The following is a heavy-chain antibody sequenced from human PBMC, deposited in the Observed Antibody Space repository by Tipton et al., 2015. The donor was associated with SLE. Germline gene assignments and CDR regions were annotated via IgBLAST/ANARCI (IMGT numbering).Heavy chain of an antibody. D-gene: IGHD1-1*01. CDR1: GGSFSGYY. Sequence: GLVKPSETLSLTCAVYGGSFSGYYWSWIRQPPGKGLEWIGEINHSGSTNYNPSLKSRVTISVDTSKNQFSLKLSSVTAADTAVYYCARSSVGTDYWGQGTLVTVSS. CDR3: ARSSVGTDY. CDR2: INHSGST. V-gene: IGHV4-34*01. J-gene: IGHJ4*02.